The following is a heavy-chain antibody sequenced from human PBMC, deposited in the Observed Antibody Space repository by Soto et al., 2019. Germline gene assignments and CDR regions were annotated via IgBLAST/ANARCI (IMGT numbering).Heavy chain of an antibody. D-gene: IGHD6-13*01. CDR3: AKGMKVSSSRSEYWYFDL. V-gene: IGHV3-30*18. J-gene: IGHJ2*01. Sequence: GGSLRLSCAASGFTFSSYGMHWVRQAPGKGLEWVAVISYDGSNKYYADSVKGRFTISRDNSKNTLYLQMNSLRAEDTAVYYCAKGMKVSSSRSEYWYFDLWGRGTLVTVSS. CDR2: ISYDGSNK. CDR1: GFTFSSYG.